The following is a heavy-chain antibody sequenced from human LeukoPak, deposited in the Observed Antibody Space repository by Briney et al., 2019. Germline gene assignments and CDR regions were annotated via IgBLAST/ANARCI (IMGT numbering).Heavy chain of an antibody. D-gene: IGHD4-17*01. CDR2: IYHSGNT. V-gene: IGHV4-59*04. J-gene: IGHJ4*02. CDR1: GGSISSYY. CDR3: ARRYGDYRYFDY. Sequence: SETLSLTCTVSGGSISSYYWGWFRQPPGKGLEWIGSIYHSGNTYYNPSLKSRVTMSVDTSKNQFSLKLSSVTAADTAVYYCARRYGDYRYFDYWGQGTLVTVSS.